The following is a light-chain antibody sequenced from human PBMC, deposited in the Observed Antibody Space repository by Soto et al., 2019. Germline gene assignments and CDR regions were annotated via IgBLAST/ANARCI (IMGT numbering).Light chain of an antibody. V-gene: IGKV3-15*01. CDR2: GAS. CDR1: ERVASN. Sequence: EVVLTQSPVTLSLSAGERATLFCRASERVASNYLAWYQQKPGQAPRLLIYGASTRATGIPARFSGSGSGTEFTLTISSLQSEDFAVYYCQQYNNWPRTFGQGTKVDIK. J-gene: IGKJ1*01. CDR3: QQYNNWPRT.